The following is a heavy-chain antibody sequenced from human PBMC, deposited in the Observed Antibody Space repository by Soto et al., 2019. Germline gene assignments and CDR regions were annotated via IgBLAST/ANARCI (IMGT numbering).Heavy chain of an antibody. J-gene: IGHJ4*02. D-gene: IGHD5-18*01. CDR3: ARDPLTWIQLWLPSDY. V-gene: IGHV1-69*06. CDR2: IIPIFGTA. CDR1: GGTFSSYA. Sequence: SVKVSCKASGGTFSSYAISWVRQAPGQGLEWMGGIIPIFGTANYAQRFQGRVTITADKSTSTAYMELSSLRSEDTAVYYCARDPLTWIQLWLPSDYWGQGTLVTVSS.